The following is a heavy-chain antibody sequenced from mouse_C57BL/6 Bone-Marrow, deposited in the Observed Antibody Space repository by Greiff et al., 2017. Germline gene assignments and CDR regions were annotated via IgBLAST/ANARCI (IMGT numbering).Heavy chain of an antibody. V-gene: IGHV1-54*01. CDR2: INPGSGGT. J-gene: IGHJ4*01. D-gene: IGHD1-1*02. Sequence: QVQLQQSGAELVRPGTSVKVSCKASGYAFTNYLIEWVKQRPGQGLEWIGVINPGSGGTNYNEKFKGKATLTVDKSSSTAYMQLSSLTSEDSAVYFCASGRWGDYWGQGTSVTVSS. CDR1: GYAFTNYL. CDR3: ASGRWGDY.